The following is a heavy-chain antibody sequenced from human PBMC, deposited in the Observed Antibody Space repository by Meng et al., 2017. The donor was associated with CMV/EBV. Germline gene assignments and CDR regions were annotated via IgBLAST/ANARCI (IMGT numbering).Heavy chain of an antibody. CDR3: ARGGPYYFDY. J-gene: IGHJ4*02. CDR1: GYSFTDYY. Sequence: SVKVSCKASGYSFTDYYIHWVRQAPGQGLEWMGRVIPILGIANYAQKFQGRVTITADKSTSTAYMELSSLRSEDTAVYYCARGGPYYFDYWGQGTLVTVSS. V-gene: IGHV1-69*04. D-gene: IGHD3-16*01. CDR2: VIPILGIA.